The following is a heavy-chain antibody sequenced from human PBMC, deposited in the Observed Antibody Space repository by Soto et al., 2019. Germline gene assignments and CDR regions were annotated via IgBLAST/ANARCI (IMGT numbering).Heavy chain of an antibody. CDR3: ARDGGGFGELLLNSYDAFDL. V-gene: IGHV3-30*04. D-gene: IGHD3-10*01. CDR2: ISYDGSNA. CDR1: GFSFSTYA. Sequence: QGQLVESGGGVVQPGGSLRLSCAASGFSFSTYAMYWVRQAPGKGLEWVAIISYDGSNAQYADSVKGRFTVARDNSKNTLYLQMHSLTAEDTAVYYCARDGGGFGELLLNSYDAFDLWGQGKLVTVSS. J-gene: IGHJ3*01.